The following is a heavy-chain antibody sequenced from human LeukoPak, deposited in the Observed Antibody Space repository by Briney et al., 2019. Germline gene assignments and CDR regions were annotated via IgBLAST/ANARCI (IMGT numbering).Heavy chain of an antibody. CDR2: IYYSGST. J-gene: IGHJ6*03. V-gene: IGHV4-59*01. D-gene: IGHD3-22*01. CDR3: ARFQYYYDGSSRYMDV. Sequence: SSETLSLTCTVSGGSISSYYWSWIRQPPGKGLEWIGYIYYSGSTNYNPSLKSRVTISVDTSKNQFSLKLSSVTAADTAVYYCARFQYYYDGSSRYMDVWGKGTTVTVSS. CDR1: GGSISSYY.